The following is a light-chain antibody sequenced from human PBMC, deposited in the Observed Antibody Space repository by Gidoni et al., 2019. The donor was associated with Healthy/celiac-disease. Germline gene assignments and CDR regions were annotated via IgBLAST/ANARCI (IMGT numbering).Light chain of an antibody. CDR1: QSVSSN. CDR2: GAS. J-gene: IGKJ3*01. Sequence: ELVMTQSPATLSVSPGERATLSCRASQSVSSNFAWYQQKPGQAPRLLIYGASTRAPGIPAMFSGSGSGTDVTLTISSLQSEDFAVYYCQQYNNWPFTFAPXTKVDIK. CDR3: QQYNNWPFT. V-gene: IGKV3-15*01.